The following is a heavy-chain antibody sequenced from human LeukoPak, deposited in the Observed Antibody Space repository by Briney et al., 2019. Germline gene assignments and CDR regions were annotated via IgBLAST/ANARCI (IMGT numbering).Heavy chain of an antibody. J-gene: IGHJ4*02. D-gene: IGHD6-19*01. CDR1: GGSISSSSYY. CDR3: ATFPSSGWYYFDY. V-gene: IGHV4-39*07. CDR2: IYYSGST. Sequence: KPSETLSLTCTVSGGSISSSSYYWGWIRQPPGKGLEWIGSIYYSGSTYYNPSLKSRVTISVDTSKNQFSLKLSSVTAADMAVYYCATFPSSGWYYFDYWGQGTLVTVSS.